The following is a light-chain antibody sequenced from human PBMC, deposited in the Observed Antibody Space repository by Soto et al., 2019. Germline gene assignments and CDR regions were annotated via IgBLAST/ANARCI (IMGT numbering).Light chain of an antibody. CDR1: NIGIKS. J-gene: IGLJ2*01. CDR3: QVWDSSSDHVL. Sequence: SYELTQPPSVSVAPGKTARIICGGNNIGIKSVHWYQQKSGQAPVLVISYDSDRPSGIPERFSGSNSGNTATLTISRVEAGDEADYYCQVWDSSSDHVLFGAGTKVTVL. CDR2: YDS. V-gene: IGLV3-21*04.